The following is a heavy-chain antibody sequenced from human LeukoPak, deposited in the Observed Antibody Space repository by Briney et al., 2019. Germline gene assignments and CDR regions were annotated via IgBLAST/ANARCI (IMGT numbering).Heavy chain of an antibody. CDR3: AKGHGSGSNPDYLDY. CDR1: GLSVSSFG. CDR2: ISVNGETT. Sequence: GGSLRLSCAASGLSVSSFGMSWVRQAPGKGLEWISAISVNGETTWYADSVKGRFIISRDNSKNTLYLQLSSLRAEGTAVYYCAKGHGSGSNPDYLDYWGQGTLVTVSS. V-gene: IGHV3-23*01. J-gene: IGHJ4*02. D-gene: IGHD3-10*01.